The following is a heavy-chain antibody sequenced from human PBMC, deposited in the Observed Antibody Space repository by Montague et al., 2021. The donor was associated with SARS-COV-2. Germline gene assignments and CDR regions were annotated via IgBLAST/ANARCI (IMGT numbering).Heavy chain of an antibody. D-gene: IGHD3-10*01. CDR3: ARESSARVMVRGKLEY. V-gene: IGHV4-34*01. Sequence: SETLSLTCAVYGGSLSGYYWSWIRQSPGKGLEWIGEINHSGSTNYNPSLKSRVTISVDTSKNQFSLKLSSVTAADTAVYYCARESSARVMVRGKLEYWGQGALGTVSS. J-gene: IGHJ4*02. CDR1: GGSLSGYY. CDR2: INHSGST.